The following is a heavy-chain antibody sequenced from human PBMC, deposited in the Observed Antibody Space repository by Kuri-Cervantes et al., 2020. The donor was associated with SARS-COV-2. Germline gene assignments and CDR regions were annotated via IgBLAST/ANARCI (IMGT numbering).Heavy chain of an antibody. J-gene: IGHJ4*02. Sequence: SGPTLVXPTXTLXXXCTFSGXSLSTGGVGVGWIRHXPGKXLEWLXLIXXDDDKRYXXSLKSXLTISKXXSKNQVVLTMTSVDXADTAXYYCAXIQATXVIADYWGQGTLVTDSS. D-gene: IGHD4-11*01. CDR1: GXSLSTGGVG. CDR2: IXXDDDK. V-gene: IGHV2-5*05. CDR3: AXIQATXVIADY.